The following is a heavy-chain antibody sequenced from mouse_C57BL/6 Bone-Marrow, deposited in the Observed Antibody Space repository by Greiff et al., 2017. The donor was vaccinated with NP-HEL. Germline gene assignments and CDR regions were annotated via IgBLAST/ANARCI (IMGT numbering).Heavy chain of an antibody. J-gene: IGHJ2*01. CDR1: GFSFNTYA. D-gene: IGHD2-3*01. V-gene: IGHV10-1*01. Sequence: EVHLVESGGGLVQPKGSLKLSCAASGFSFNTYAMNWVRQAPGKGLEWVARIRSKSNNYATYYADSLKDRFTISRDDSESMLYLQMNHLKTEDTAMYYGVRQGYDGYYLDYWGQGTTLTVSS. CDR2: IRSKSNNYAT. CDR3: VRQGYDGYYLDY.